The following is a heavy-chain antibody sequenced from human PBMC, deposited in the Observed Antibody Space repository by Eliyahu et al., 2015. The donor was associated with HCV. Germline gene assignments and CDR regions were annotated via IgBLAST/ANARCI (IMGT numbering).Heavy chain of an antibody. D-gene: IGHD6-13*01. J-gene: IGHJ1*01. Sequence: EVQLVESGGGLVQPGGSLXLSCEASGFTFXAYAMTWVRQAPGKGLGWVSSLGGSNXSPFYADSVKGRFTISRDDSLNTVWLQMNSLRVEDTAVYYCVKDLEYWGSWYRYFHHWGQGSLVTVSS. V-gene: IGHV3-23*04. CDR3: VKDLEYWGSWYRYFHH. CDR2: LGGSNXSP. CDR1: GFTFXAYA.